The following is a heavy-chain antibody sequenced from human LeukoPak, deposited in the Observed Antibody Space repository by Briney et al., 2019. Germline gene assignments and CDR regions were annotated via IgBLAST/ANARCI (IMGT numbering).Heavy chain of an antibody. J-gene: IGHJ4*02. Sequence: ASVKVSCKASGYTFTGYYMHWVRQAPGQGLEWMGWINPNSGGTNYAQKFQGRVTMTRDTSISTAYMELSRLRSDDTAVYYCARELRDNDYGDYSLGYWGQGTLVTVSS. CDR2: INPNSGGT. CDR1: GYTFTGYY. D-gene: IGHD4-17*01. CDR3: ARELRDNDYGDYSLGY. V-gene: IGHV1-2*02.